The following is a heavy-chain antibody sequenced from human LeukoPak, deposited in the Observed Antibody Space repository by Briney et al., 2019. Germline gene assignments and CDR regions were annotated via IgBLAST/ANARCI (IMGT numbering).Heavy chain of an antibody. V-gene: IGHV3-23*01. CDR2: ISGSGGSK. CDR3: AKSVVTAIPLFDY. D-gene: IGHD2-21*02. J-gene: IGHJ4*02. Sequence: GGSLRLSCAASGFTFSSYARSWVRQPPGKGLEWVSAISGSGGSKYYPDSVKGRFTISRDNSKNTLYLQMNSLRAEDTAVYYCAKSVVTAIPLFDYWGQGTLVTVSS. CDR1: GFTFSSYA.